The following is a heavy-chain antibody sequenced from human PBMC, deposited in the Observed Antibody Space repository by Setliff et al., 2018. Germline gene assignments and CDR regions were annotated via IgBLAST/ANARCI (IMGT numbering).Heavy chain of an antibody. D-gene: IGHD1-7*01. Sequence: GGSLRLSCAASGFTFDDYAMHWVRQAPGKGLEWVSGISWNSGSIGYADSVKGRFTISRDNAKNSLYLQMDSLRAEDTALYYCAKEITLELPHDAFDIWGQGTMVTVS. CDR2: ISWNSGSI. CDR1: GFTFDDYA. V-gene: IGHV3-9*01. J-gene: IGHJ3*02. CDR3: AKEITLELPHDAFDI.